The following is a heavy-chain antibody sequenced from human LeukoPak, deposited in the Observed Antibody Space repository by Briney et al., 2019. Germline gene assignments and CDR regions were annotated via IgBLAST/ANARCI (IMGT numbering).Heavy chain of an antibody. J-gene: IGHJ4*02. D-gene: IGHD1-26*01. CDR3: ARDPGGTGSYQDY. CDR1: GGSISNYY. V-gene: IGHV4-4*07. CDR2: IYTSGST. Sequence: SEALSLTCTVSGGSISNYYWSWIRQPAGKGLEWIGRIYTSGSTNYNPSLKSRVTMSVDTSKNQFSLKLRSVTAADTAVYYCARDPGGTGSYQDYWGQGTLVTVSS.